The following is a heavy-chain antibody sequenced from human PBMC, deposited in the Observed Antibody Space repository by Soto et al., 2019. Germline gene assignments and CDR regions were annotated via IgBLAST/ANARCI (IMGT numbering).Heavy chain of an antibody. CDR3: ASGAASPNNCFDP. Sequence: SETLSLTCAVYGGSFSGYYWSWIRQPPGKGLEWIGEINHSGSTNYNPSLKSRVTISVDTSKNQFSLKLSSVTAADTAVYYRASGAASPNNCFDPWGQGTLVTVSS. J-gene: IGHJ5*02. CDR1: GGSFSGYY. D-gene: IGHD2-2*01. CDR2: INHSGST. V-gene: IGHV4-34*01.